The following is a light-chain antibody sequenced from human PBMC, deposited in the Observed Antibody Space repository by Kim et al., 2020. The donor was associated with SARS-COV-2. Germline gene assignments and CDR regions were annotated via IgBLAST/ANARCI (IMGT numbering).Light chain of an antibody. J-gene: IGLJ2*01. CDR2: RDI. V-gene: IGLV3-9*01. CDR1: NIENKN. Sequence: SYELTQPLSVSVALGQTATITWGGNNIENKNVHWYQQKPGQAPVLVIYRDINRPSGIPERFSGSSSGNAATLTISRAQAGDEADYYCQVWDRTAVFGGGT. CDR3: QVWDRTAV.